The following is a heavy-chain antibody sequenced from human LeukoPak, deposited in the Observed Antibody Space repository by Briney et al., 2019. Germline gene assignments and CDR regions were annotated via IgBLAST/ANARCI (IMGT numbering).Heavy chain of an antibody. CDR1: GDSISNYY. J-gene: IGHJ4*02. V-gene: IGHV4-4*07. Sequence: PSETLSLTCTVSGDSISNYYWSWIRQPAGKGLEWIGRIYTSGSTDYNPSLKSRVTMSVDTSKNQFSLKVNSVTAADTAVYYCARGPPPDFDYWGLGTLATVSS. CDR3: ARGPPPDFDY. CDR2: IYTSGST.